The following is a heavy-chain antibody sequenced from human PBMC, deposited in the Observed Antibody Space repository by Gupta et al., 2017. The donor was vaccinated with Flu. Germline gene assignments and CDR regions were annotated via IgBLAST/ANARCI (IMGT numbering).Heavy chain of an antibody. V-gene: IGHV3-48*03. CDR1: SNYE. J-gene: IGHJ4*02. CDR2: ISSGGSTI. Sequence: SNYEMNWVRQAPGKGLEWISYISSGGSTIYYADSVKGRFTISRDNAKHSLYLQMNSLRAEDTAVYYCAKSGSYRQVNSWGQGTLVTVSS. D-gene: IGHD1-26*01. CDR3: AKSGSYRQVNS.